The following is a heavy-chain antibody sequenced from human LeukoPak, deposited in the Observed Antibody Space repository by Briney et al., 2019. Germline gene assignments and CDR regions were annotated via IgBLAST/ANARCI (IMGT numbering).Heavy chain of an antibody. J-gene: IGHJ4*02. CDR2: ISLSGTI. Sequence: GGSLRLSCAASGFTFSDYYMSWIRQAPGKGLEWVSYISLSGTIYYADSVKGRFTISRDNAKNSLYLQMNSLRAEDTAVYYCAGGGDYWGQGALVTVSS. D-gene: IGHD3-16*01. V-gene: IGHV3-11*04. CDR3: AGGGDY. CDR1: GFTFSDYY.